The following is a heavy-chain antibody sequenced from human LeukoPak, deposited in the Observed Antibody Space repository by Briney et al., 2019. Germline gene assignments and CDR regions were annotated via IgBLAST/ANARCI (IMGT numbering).Heavy chain of an antibody. D-gene: IGHD3-10*01. CDR1: GFTFSSYA. J-gene: IGHJ2*01. V-gene: IGHV3-30*04. CDR2: ISYDGSNK. CDR3: ARDRYYYNYEAFV. Sequence: GGSLRLSCAASGFTFSSYAMHWVRQAPGKGLEWVAVISYDGSNKYDADSVKGRFTISRDNSKNTLYLQMNSLRAEDAAVYYCARDRYYYNYEAFVWGRGAQVIVSS.